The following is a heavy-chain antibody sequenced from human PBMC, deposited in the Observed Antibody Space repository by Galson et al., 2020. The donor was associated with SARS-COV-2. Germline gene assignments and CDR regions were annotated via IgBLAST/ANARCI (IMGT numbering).Heavy chain of an antibody. D-gene: IGHD6-6*01. CDR2: IWYDGRNK. V-gene: IGHV3-33*01. CDR3: AREGGSGIVAAPVDY. CDR1: GFTFSDCA. Sequence: PGGSLRLSCAVSGFTFSDCAMHWVRQAPGKGLEWVAVIWYDGRNKYYADSVKGRFTISRDNSKNTLYLQMNSLRAEDTAVYYCAREGGSGIVAAPVDYWGQGTLVTVSS. J-gene: IGHJ4*02.